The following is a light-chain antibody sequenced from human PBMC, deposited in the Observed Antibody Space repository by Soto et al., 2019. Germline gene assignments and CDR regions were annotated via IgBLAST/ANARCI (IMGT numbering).Light chain of an antibody. Sequence: DIPMTQSPSSLSASVGDRVTITCQASQDISNYLNWYQQKPGKAPKLLIYEASNLETGVPSRFSGSGSGTDFTFTISSLQPEDIATYYCQQYDNLLLLTFGGGTKVEIK. CDR3: QQYDNLLLLT. CDR1: QDISNY. J-gene: IGKJ4*01. V-gene: IGKV1-33*01. CDR2: EAS.